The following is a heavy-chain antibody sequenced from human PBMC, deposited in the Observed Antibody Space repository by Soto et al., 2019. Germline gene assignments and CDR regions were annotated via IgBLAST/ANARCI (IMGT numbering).Heavy chain of an antibody. CDR1: GFTFSTYW. J-gene: IGHJ4*02. CDR2: IREDGSAK. CDR3: AWGQRLAG. V-gene: IGHV3-7*04. D-gene: IGHD6-25*01. Sequence: EVQLVESGGGLVQPGGSLRLSCAASGFTFSTYWMSWVRLAPGKGLEWVATIREDGSAKYYGDSVKGRFTISRDNAKNSLYLQMNSLRVDDTSVYYCAWGQRLAGWGQGTLVTVSS.